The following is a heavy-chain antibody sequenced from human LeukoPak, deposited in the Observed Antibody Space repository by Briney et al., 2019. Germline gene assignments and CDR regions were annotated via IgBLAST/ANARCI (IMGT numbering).Heavy chain of an antibody. V-gene: IGHV3-23*01. CDR3: AKDQVGWTSSRFDP. CDR2: INSNGNT. D-gene: IGHD6-6*01. J-gene: IGHJ5*02. Sequence: GASLRLSCAASGFTFSSYSMNWVRQAPGKGLEWVSGINSNGNTYNADSVKGRFTISRDNSKNTLYLQMNSLRVEDTAVYYCAKDQVGWTSSRFDPWGQGTVVTVSS. CDR1: GFTFSSYS.